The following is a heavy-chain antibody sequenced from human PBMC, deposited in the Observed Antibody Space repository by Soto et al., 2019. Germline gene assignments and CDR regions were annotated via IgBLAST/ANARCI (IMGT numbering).Heavy chain of an antibody. D-gene: IGHD3-9*01. CDR3: AREANYDILTGGAFDI. Sequence: SETLSLTCTVSGGSIGSYYWSWIRQPPGKGLEWIGYIYYSGSTNYNPSLKSRVTISVDTSKNQFSLKLSSVTAADTAVYYCAREANYDILTGGAFDIWGQGTMVT. J-gene: IGHJ3*02. CDR1: GGSIGSYY. CDR2: IYYSGST. V-gene: IGHV4-59*01.